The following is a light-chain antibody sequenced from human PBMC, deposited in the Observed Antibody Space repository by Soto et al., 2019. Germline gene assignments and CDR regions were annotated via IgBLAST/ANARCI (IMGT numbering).Light chain of an antibody. CDR1: QTISSNY. CDR3: QLYGSSPL. J-gene: IGKJ3*01. Sequence: EIVLTQSPDTLSLSPGESATLSCRASQTISSNYLTWYQQRPGQAPRLLIYATSMRSTDIPERFSGSGSGTDFTLTISGLEPEDFAMYYCQLYGSSPLFGPGTKVDIK. V-gene: IGKV3-20*01. CDR2: ATS.